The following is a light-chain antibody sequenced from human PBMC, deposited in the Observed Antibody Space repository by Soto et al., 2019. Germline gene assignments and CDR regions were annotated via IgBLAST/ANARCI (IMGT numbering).Light chain of an antibody. Sequence: IQLTQSPSSLSASVGDRVTITCRASQDISSYLAWYQQKPGKAPKLLIYAASTLQGGVPSRFSGSGSGTDFTLTISSLQPEDFATYYCQRLSHAFGGGTKVDIK. CDR3: QRLSHA. CDR2: AAS. J-gene: IGKJ4*01. V-gene: IGKV1-9*01. CDR1: QDISSY.